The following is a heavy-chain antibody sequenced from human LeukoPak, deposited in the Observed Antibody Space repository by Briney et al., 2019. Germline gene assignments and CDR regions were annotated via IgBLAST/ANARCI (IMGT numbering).Heavy chain of an antibody. D-gene: IGHD2-2*01. V-gene: IGHV4-39*07. Sequence: PSGTLSLTCTVSGGSISSRGYYWGWIRQPPGKGLEWIGSIYYSGSTYYNPSLKSRVTMSVDTSKNQFSLKLSSVTAADTAVYYCARVGGDIVVVPASDPFDPWGQGTLVTVSS. CDR2: IYYSGST. CDR1: GGSISSRGYY. CDR3: ARVGGDIVVVPASDPFDP. J-gene: IGHJ5*02.